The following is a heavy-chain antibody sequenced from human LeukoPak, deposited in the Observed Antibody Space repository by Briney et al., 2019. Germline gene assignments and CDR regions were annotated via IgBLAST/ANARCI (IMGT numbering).Heavy chain of an antibody. CDR3: ASGLSYYYDSSGPQVRDAFDI. Sequence: SETLSLTCAVYGASFSGYYWSWIRQPPGKGLEWIGEINHSGSTNYNPSLKSRVTISVDTSKNQFSLKLSSVTAADTAVYYCASGLSYYYDSSGPQVRDAFDIWGQGTMVTVSS. D-gene: IGHD3-22*01. J-gene: IGHJ3*02. V-gene: IGHV4-34*01. CDR2: INHSGST. CDR1: GASFSGYY.